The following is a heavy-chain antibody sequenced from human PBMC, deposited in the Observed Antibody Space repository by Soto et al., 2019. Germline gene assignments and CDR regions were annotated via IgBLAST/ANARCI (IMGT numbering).Heavy chain of an antibody. D-gene: IGHD3-3*01. Sequence: PSETLSLTFAVYGASFSGYYWNWIRQPPGAGLEWIGEINHSGSTNYNPSLKSRVTISLDTSKNQFSLKLSSVTAADTAVYYCARSARYYDFWSGYRNYYYGMDVWRQGTTVTVSS. CDR2: INHSGST. V-gene: IGHV4-34*01. CDR1: GASFSGYY. J-gene: IGHJ6*02. CDR3: ARSARYYDFWSGYRNYYYGMDV.